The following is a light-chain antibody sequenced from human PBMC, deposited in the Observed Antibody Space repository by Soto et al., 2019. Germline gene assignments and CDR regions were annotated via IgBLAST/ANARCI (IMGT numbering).Light chain of an antibody. CDR1: SSNIGKNN. CDR3: GTWDSSRSDFG. V-gene: IGLV1-51*02. CDR2: KDN. Sequence: QSVLTQPPSVSPTPGQKLTFSFFLNSSNIGKNNVSWYQQVPGTAPKLLMYKDNKRRSGIPDRFCGSKSGTSATLGITGLQTGDEADYYCGTWDSSRSDFGFGTGTKVTVL. J-gene: IGLJ1*01.